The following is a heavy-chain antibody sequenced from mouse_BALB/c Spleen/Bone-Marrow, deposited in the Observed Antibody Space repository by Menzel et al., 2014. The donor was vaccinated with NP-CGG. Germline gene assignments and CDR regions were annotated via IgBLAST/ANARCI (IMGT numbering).Heavy chain of an antibody. CDR2: IWGGGST. CDR1: GFSLSRYS. V-gene: IGHV2-6-4*01. D-gene: IGHD1-1*02. J-gene: IGHJ4*01. Sequence: VQGVESGTGLVAPSQSLSITCTVSGFSLSRYSVHWVLQPPGKGLEWLGMIWGGGSTDYNSALKSRLSISKDNSKSQVFLKMNSLQTDDTAMYYCARSGHYAMDYWGQGTSVTVSS. CDR3: ARSGHYAMDY.